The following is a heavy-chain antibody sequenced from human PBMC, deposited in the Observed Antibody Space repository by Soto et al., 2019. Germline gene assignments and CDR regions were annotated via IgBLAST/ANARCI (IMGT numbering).Heavy chain of an antibody. D-gene: IGHD3-9*01. CDR3: ARDVGLDSDDSFAY. CDR2: IRGDGGQT. J-gene: IGHJ4*02. Sequence: GGSLRLSCTASGVTFTSYGMGWVRQAPGKGLQWVSTIRGDGGQTHYTDSVKGRFSISRDNSKNTVYLQMDSLRAEDTAMYFCARDVGLDSDDSFAYWGQGTQVTVS. V-gene: IGHV3-23*01. CDR1: GVTFTSYG.